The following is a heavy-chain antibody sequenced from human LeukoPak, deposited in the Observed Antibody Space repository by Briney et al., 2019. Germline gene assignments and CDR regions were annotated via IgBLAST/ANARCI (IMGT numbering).Heavy chain of an antibody. CDR3: ARDHEGVVGTTGGIDY. Sequence: SETLSLTCAVSGGSISSSNWWSWVRQPPGKGLEWIGEIYHSGSTNYNPSLKSRVTISVDKSKNQFSLKLSSVTAADTAVYFCARDHEGVVGTTGGIDYWGQGTLVTVSS. D-gene: IGHD1-26*01. V-gene: IGHV4-4*02. J-gene: IGHJ4*02. CDR2: IYHSGST. CDR1: GGSISSSNW.